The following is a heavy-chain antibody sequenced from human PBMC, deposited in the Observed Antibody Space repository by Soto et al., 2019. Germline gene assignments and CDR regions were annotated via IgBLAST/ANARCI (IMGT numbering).Heavy chain of an antibody. Sequence: GGSLRISCAASGFTLSGYAMDWVRQAPGKGLEYVSGISSNGVGTYYAKSVQGRFTISRDNSKNTVYLQMGSLRPEDMAVYYCARRARPDFYYMDVWGKGTTVTVS. J-gene: IGHJ6*03. CDR3: ARRARPDFYYMDV. CDR1: GFTLSGYA. CDR2: ISSNGVGT. D-gene: IGHD6-6*01. V-gene: IGHV3-64*01.